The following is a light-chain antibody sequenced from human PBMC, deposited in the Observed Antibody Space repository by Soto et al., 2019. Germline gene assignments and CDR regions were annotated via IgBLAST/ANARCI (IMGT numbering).Light chain of an antibody. CDR2: DVS. Sequence: QSALTQPASVSGSPGQSITISCTGTSSDVGYYDYVSWYQQHPGKAPKLMIYDVSNRASGASDRFSGSKSGNTASLTISGLQADDEADYSCSSYTTSNTLVFGTGTKVTVL. CDR3: SSYTTSNTLV. J-gene: IGLJ1*01. V-gene: IGLV2-14*03. CDR1: SSDVGYYDY.